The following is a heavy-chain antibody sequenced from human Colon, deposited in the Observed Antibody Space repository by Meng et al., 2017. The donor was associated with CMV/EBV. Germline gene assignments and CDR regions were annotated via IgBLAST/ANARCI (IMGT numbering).Heavy chain of an antibody. V-gene: IGHV3-74*01. CDR3: ASRDY. J-gene: IGHJ4*02. Sequence: VPLVEIGGGLVRPGGSLRRSCAASGFTFSSKWMHWVRQGSGKGLVWVSRINTDGSTTYYADSVKGRFTISRDNAKNTLYLQMNSLRAEDTAVYYCASRDYWGQGTLVTVSS. CDR2: INTDGSTT. CDR1: GFTFSSKW.